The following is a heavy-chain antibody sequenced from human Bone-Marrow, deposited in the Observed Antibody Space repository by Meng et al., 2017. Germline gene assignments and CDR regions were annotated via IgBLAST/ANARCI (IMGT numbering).Heavy chain of an antibody. CDR3: ARDLTYIRYFDWLFLSPYFDY. CDR1: GYTFTGHY. J-gene: IGHJ4*02. CDR2: INPNSGGT. D-gene: IGHD3-9*01. Sequence: ASVKVSCKASGYTFTGHYMHWVRQAPGQGLEWMGRINPNSGGTNYAQKFQGRVTMTRDTSISTAYMGMSRLRSDDTAVYYCARDLTYIRYFDWLFLSPYFDYWGQGTLVTVSS. V-gene: IGHV1-2*06.